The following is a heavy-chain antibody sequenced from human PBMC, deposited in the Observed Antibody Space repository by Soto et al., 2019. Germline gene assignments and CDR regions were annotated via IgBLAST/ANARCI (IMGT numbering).Heavy chain of an antibody. V-gene: IGHV4-59*01. CDR3: ARGYCSSTICYIWDNWFDP. CDR1: GGSISSYY. Sequence: SETLSLTCTVSGGSISSYYWSWIRQPPGKGLEWIGYIYYSGRTNYNPSLKSRATISVDTSKNQFSLKLSSVTAADTAVYYCARGYCSSTICYIWDNWFDPWGQGTLVTSPQ. J-gene: IGHJ5*02. D-gene: IGHD2-2*02. CDR2: IYYSGRT.